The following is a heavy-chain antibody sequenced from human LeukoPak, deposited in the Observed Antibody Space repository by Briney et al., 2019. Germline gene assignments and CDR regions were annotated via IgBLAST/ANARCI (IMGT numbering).Heavy chain of an antibody. J-gene: IGHJ4*02. D-gene: IGHD2-21*01. CDR1: GYTFTSYD. CDR3: ARGFWGSILWSEPH. CDR2: MNPNSGNT. Sequence: ASVKVSCKASGYTFTSYDINWVRQATGQGLEWMGWMNPNSGNTGYAQKFQGRATMTRNTSISTAYMELSSLRSEDTAVYYCARGFWGSILWSEPHWGQGTLVIVSS. V-gene: IGHV1-8*01.